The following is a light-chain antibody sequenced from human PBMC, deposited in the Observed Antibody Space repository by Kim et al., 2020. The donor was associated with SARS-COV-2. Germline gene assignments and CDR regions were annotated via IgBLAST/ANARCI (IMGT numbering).Light chain of an antibody. V-gene: IGLV3-21*04. Sequence: SYELTQPPSVSVAPGKTARITCGGNNIGSKSVHWYQQKPGQAPVVVIYYDSDRPSGIPERFSGSNSGNTATLTISRVEAGDEADYYCQVWDSSSDHWVFG. CDR1: NIGSKS. CDR3: QVWDSSSDHWV. J-gene: IGLJ3*02. CDR2: YDS.